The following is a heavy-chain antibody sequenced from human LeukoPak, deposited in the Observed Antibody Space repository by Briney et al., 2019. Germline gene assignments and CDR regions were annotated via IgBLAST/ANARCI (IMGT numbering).Heavy chain of an antibody. CDR3: ARYRYLGY. CDR2: IAYDGSDK. D-gene: IGHD5-18*01. Sequence: PGGSLRLSCAASGFIFSSYTMNWVRQAPGKGLEWVAIIAYDGSDKYYADSVKGRFTISRDNSKNTLYLQMNSLRPEDTAVYYCARYRYLGYWGQGTLVIVSS. V-gene: IGHV3-30-3*01. J-gene: IGHJ4*02. CDR1: GFIFSSYT.